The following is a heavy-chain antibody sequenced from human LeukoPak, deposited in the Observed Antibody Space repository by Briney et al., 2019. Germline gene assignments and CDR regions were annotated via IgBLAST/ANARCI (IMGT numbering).Heavy chain of an antibody. CDR1: GGSFSGYY. D-gene: IGHD4-11*01. J-gene: IGHJ6*03. CDR3: ASYSSNYAYYYYYMDV. V-gene: IGHV4-34*01. CDR2: INQSGST. Sequence: SETLSLTCAVYGGSFSGYYWSWIRQPPGKGLEWIGEINQSGSTNYNPSLKSRVTISVDTSKNQFSLKLSSVTAADTAVYYCASYSSNYAYYYYYMDVWGKGTTVTVSS.